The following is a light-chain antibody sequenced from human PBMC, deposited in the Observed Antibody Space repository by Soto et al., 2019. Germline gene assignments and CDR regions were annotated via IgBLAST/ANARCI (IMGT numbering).Light chain of an antibody. Sequence: AIQMTQSPSSLSASVGDRVTITCRASQGIRNELGWYQQKPGKARKLLIYAAASLESGVPSRFSGSGSGTDFTLTISSLQPEDFATYYCLQDYNYPRTFGQGTKVEIK. CDR1: QGIRNE. CDR2: AAA. J-gene: IGKJ1*01. V-gene: IGKV1-6*01. CDR3: LQDYNYPRT.